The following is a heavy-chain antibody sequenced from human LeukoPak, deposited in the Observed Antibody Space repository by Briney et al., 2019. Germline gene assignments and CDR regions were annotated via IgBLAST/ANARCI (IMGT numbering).Heavy chain of an antibody. V-gene: IGHV4-30-4*01. Sequence: SETLSLTCTVSGDSISDGDYYWSWIRQPPGKDLEWLGYIYYSGGTYYNPPLKSRLTISVDTPRNQFSLKLSSVTAADTAVYYCARAWTSAGRFDFWGQGTLVPVSS. CDR1: GDSISDGDYY. CDR2: IYYSGGT. D-gene: IGHD6-13*01. CDR3: ARAWTSAGRFDF. J-gene: IGHJ4*02.